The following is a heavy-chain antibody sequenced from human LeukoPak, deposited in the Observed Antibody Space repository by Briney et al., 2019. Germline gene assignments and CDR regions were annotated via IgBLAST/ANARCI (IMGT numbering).Heavy chain of an antibody. V-gene: IGHV3-53*01. D-gene: IGHD6-13*01. CDR1: GFTVSSNY. J-gene: IGHJ2*01. Sequence: GGSLRLSCAASGFTVSSNYMSWVRQAPGKGLEWVSLIYSGGVTCYADSVKGRFTISRDNSKNTLYLQMNSLRAEDTAVYYCARAGGGDKQQLVWYFDLWGRGTLVTVSS. CDR2: IYSGGVT. CDR3: ARAGGGDKQQLVWYFDL.